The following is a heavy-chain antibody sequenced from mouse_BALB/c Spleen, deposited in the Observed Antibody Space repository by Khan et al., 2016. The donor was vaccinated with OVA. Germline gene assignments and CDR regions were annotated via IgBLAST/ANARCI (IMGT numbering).Heavy chain of an antibody. V-gene: IGHV9-3-1*01. CDR1: GYTFTNYG. CDR3: ASGGYWYFDV. D-gene: IGHD1-1*02. Sequence: QIQLVQSGPELKKPGETVKISCKASGYTFTNYGMNWVKQAPGKGIKWMGWINTYTGEPTYADDFKGRFAFSLETSASTAYLQINNLKNEDTASYFCASGGYWYFDVWGAGTTVTVSS. CDR2: INTYTGEP. J-gene: IGHJ1*01.